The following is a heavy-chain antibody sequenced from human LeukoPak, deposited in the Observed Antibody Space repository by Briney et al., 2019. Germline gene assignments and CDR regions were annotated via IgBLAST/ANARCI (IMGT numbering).Heavy chain of an antibody. J-gene: IGHJ5*02. CDR3: ARVGGDYSWFDP. CDR2: IYHSGST. V-gene: IGHV4-4*02. CDR1: GGSISSSNW. Sequence: NPSETLSLTCAVSGGSISSSNWWSWVRQPPGKGLEWIGEIYHSGSTNYNPSLKSRVTISVDKSKNQFSLKLSSVTAADTAVYYCARVGGDYSWFDPWGQGTLVTVSS. D-gene: IGHD4-17*01.